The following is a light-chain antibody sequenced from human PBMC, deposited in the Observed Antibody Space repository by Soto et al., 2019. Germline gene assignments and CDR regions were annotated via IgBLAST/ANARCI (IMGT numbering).Light chain of an antibody. CDR2: GAS. J-gene: IGKJ1*01. CDR1: QTVGSN. V-gene: IGKV3-15*01. CDR3: QQYNTRPQT. Sequence: EVVLTQSPATLSVPPGERATLSCRASQTVGSNLARYQHKPGQAPRLLVSGASTRATGVPARFSGSGSGTEFALTISGLQSEDFTVYFCQQYNTRPQTFGQGTKVDIK.